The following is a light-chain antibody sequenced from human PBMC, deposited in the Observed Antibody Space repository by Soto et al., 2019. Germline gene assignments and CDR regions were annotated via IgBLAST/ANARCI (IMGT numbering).Light chain of an antibody. CDR3: FSFTSTNTQV. J-gene: IGLJ1*01. CDR2: ETS. V-gene: IGLV2-23*01. CDR1: SSDFGSYKF. Sequence: QSVVTQPGSVSGSPGQSVTISCTGTSSDFGSYKFVSWYQHHPGKVPKVIIYETSKRPSGVSDRFSGSKSGNTASLTISGLQAEDEADYYCFSFTSTNTQVFGSGTKVTV.